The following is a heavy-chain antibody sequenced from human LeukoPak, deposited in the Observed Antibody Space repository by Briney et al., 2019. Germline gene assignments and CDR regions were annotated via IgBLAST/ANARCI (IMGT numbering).Heavy chain of an antibody. D-gene: IGHD5-18*01. CDR1: RGTFSSYT. Sequence: ASVKVSCKASRGTFSSYTISWVRQAPGQGLEWMGGIIPIFGTANYAQKFQGRVTITADESTSTAYMELSSLRSEDTAVYYCAKDTPLFPRYSYGSYCDYWGQGTLVTVSS. J-gene: IGHJ4*02. V-gene: IGHV1-69*13. CDR3: AKDTPLFPRYSYGSYCDY. CDR2: IIPIFGTA.